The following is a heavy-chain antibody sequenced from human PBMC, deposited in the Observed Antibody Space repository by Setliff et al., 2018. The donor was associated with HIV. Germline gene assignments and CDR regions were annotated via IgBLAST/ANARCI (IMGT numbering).Heavy chain of an antibody. CDR2: IYYSGST. CDR3: ARDVGDAYCSNGNCYGNFYYNGMDV. CDR1: GGSISSSNYY. V-gene: IGHV4-39*02. D-gene: IGHD2-8*01. Sequence: KPSETLSLTCTVSGGSISSSNYYWGWIRQPPGKGLEWIGSIYYSGSTYYNPSLKSRVTISVDTSKNQFSLKLSSVTAADTAVYYCARDVGDAYCSNGNCYGNFYYNGMDVWGQGTTVTVSS. J-gene: IGHJ6*02.